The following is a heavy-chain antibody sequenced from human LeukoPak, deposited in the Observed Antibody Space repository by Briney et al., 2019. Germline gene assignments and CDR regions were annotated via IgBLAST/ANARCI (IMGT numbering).Heavy chain of an antibody. Sequence: GRSLRLSCAASGFTFSSYAMYWVRQAPGKGLEWVAVISYDGSNKYYADSVKGRFTISRDNSKNTLYLQMNSLRAEDTAVYYCASSEAVAGKGPFDYWGQGTLVTVSS. CDR2: ISYDGSNK. V-gene: IGHV3-30-3*01. D-gene: IGHD6-19*01. CDR3: ASSEAVAGKGPFDY. J-gene: IGHJ4*02. CDR1: GFTFSSYA.